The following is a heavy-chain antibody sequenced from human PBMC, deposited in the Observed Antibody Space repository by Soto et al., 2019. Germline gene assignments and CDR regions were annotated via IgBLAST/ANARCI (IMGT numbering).Heavy chain of an antibody. V-gene: IGHV3-23*01. CDR2: IIGSVGST. CDR3: SKDNAPNYYDSNKYFQH. Sequence: GGSLRLSCAASGFTFSSYAMSWVRQAPGKGLEWVSAIIGSVGSTYYADSVKGRFTISRHNSKNTLYLQMNSLRAEDTAVYYCSKDNAPNYYDSNKYFQHWGQGTLVTVSS. CDR1: GFTFSSYA. D-gene: IGHD3-22*01. J-gene: IGHJ1*01.